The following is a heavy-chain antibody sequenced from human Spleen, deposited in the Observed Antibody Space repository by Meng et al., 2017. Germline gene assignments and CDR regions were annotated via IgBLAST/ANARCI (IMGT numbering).Heavy chain of an antibody. CDR3: ARFGVAFDI. CDR2: IYYSGST. V-gene: IGHV4-31*03. Sequence: QVKRHESGPGLVNPSPTLSRTCRVSGGSINSGGYTWSWIRQHPGKGLEWIGFIYYSGSTYYNPSLKSRVTMSVDTSKNQFSLKLSSVTAADTAVYYCARFGVAFDIWGQGTMVTVSS. CDR1: GGSINSGGYT. J-gene: IGHJ3*02. D-gene: IGHD2-8*01.